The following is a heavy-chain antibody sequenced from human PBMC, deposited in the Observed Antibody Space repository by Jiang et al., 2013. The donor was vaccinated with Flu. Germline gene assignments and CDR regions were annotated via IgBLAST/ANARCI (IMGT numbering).Heavy chain of an antibody. J-gene: IGHJ4*03. V-gene: IGHV1-69*06. CDR1: GGTFSSYA. CDR2: IIPIFDTT. CDR3: AKDVTGYSHVYFDS. Sequence: VQLVESGAEVKKPGSSVKVSCKASGGTFSSYAMSWVRQAPGQGLEWMGGIIPIFDTTNYAQKFQGRVTITADKSTSTAYMELSSLRSEDSAVYYCAKDVTGYSHVYFDSVGPGTLVTVSS. D-gene: IGHD5-18*01.